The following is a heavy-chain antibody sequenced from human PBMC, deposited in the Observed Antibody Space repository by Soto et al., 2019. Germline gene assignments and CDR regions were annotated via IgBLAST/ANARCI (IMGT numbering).Heavy chain of an antibody. D-gene: IGHD1-1*01. CDR3: AKDPSTGPSDY. CDR1: GFTFSNAW. Sequence: GGSLRLSCAASGFTFSNAWMSWVRQAPGKGLEWVSAISGSGGSTYYADSVKGRFTISRDNSKNTLYLQMNSLRAEDTAVYYCAKDPSTGPSDYWGQGTLVTVSS. CDR2: ISGSGGST. J-gene: IGHJ4*02. V-gene: IGHV3-23*01.